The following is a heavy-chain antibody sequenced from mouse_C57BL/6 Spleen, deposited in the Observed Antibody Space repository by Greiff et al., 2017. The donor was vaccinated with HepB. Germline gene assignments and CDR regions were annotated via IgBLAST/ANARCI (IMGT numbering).Heavy chain of an antibody. D-gene: IGHD2-4*01. CDR3: ARYYYDYDEGLDY. CDR1: GYTFTSYW. J-gene: IGHJ2*01. V-gene: IGHV1-64*01. Sequence: QVQLQQPGAELVKPGASVKLSCKASGYTFTSYWMHWVKQRPGQGLEWIGMIHPNSGSTNYNEKFKSKATLTVDKSFSTAYMQLSSLTSEDSAVYYCARYYYDYDEGLDYWGQGTTLTVSS. CDR2: IHPNSGST.